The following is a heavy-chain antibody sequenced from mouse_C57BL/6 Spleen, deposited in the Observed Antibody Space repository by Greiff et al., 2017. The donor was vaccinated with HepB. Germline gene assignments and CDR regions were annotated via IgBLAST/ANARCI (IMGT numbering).Heavy chain of an antibody. J-gene: IGHJ4*01. D-gene: IGHD2-3*01. CDR3: ERGRVDGYYCGYAIDC. CDR2: NYPSSGST. V-gene: IGHV1-55*01. Sequence: QVQLQQPGAELVQPGASPKMSCKASGYTFPSYWITGVKQRPGQGLEWIGDNYPSSGSTNYNEKFKSKATLTVDTSSSTAYMQLSSMTSEDSADYYCERGRVDGYYCGYAIDCWGEGTSVAISS. CDR1: GYTFPSYW.